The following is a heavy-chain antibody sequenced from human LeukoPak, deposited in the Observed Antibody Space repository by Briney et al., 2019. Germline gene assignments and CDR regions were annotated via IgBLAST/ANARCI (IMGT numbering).Heavy chain of an antibody. CDR3: AKDHDFRDYDSSGYPLDY. CDR2: ISGSGGST. Sequence: PGGSLRLSCIASGFSFSGYAMSWVRQAPGKGLEWVSAISGSGGSTYYADSVKGRFTISRDNSKNTLYLQMNSLRAEDTAVYYCAKDHDFRDYDSSGYPLDYWGQGTLVTVSS. V-gene: IGHV3-23*01. CDR1: GFSFSGYA. J-gene: IGHJ4*02. D-gene: IGHD3-22*01.